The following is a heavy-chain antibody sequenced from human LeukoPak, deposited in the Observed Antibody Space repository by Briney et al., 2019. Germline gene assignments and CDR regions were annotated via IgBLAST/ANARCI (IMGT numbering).Heavy chain of an antibody. D-gene: IGHD3-3*01. CDR3: AKDSYYDFWSGYGTPTGTSDY. J-gene: IGHJ4*02. V-gene: IGHV3-9*01. CDR1: GFTFDDYA. Sequence: GGSLRLSCAASGFTFDDYAMPWVRQAPGKGLEWVSGISWDSGSIGYADSVKGRFTISRDNAKNSLYLQMNSLRAEDTALYYCAKDSYYDFWSGYGTPTGTSDYWGQGTLVTVSS. CDR2: ISWDSGSI.